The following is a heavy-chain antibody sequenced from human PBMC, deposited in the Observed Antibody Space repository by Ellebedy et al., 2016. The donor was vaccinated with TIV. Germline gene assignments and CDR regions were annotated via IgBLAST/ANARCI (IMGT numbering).Heavy chain of an antibody. CDR3: ARGVDYGFDI. J-gene: IGHJ3*02. D-gene: IGHD2-15*01. CDR1: GFTLSSYW. CDR2: INPDGSGT. Sequence: GESLKISXTASGFTLSSYWLHWVRQVPGKGLVWVSRINPDGSGTVYADSVKGRFTMSRDNAKNMVYLQMNSLRAEDTAVYYCARGVDYGFDIWGQGTMVTVSS. V-gene: IGHV3-74*01.